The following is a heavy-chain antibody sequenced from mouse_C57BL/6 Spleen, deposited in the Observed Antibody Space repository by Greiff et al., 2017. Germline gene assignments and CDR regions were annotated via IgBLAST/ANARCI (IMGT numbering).Heavy chain of an antibody. CDR3: ARRTTVVENYFDY. V-gene: IGHV5-6*02. J-gene: IGHJ2*01. Sequence: EVKVVESGGDLVKPGGSLKLSCAASGFTFSSYGMSWVRQTPDKRLEWVATISSGGSYTYYPDSVKGRFTISRDNAKNTLYLQMSSLKSEDTAMYYCARRTTVVENYFDYWGQGTTLTVSS. D-gene: IGHD1-1*01. CDR2: ISSGGSYT. CDR1: GFTFSSYG.